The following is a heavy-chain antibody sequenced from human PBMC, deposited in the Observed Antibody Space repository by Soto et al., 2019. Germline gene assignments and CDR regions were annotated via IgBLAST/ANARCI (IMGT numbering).Heavy chain of an antibody. CDR2: IIPIFGTA. D-gene: IGHD6-19*01. CDR1: GGTFSSYA. J-gene: IGHJ2*01. V-gene: IGHV1-69*01. Sequence: QVQLVQSGAEVKKPGSSVKVSCKASGGTFSSYAISWVRQAPGQGLEWMGGIIPIFGTANYAQKFQGRVTITADESTSTASLELSSLRSEDTAVYYCARVTINYSSGWYSFWHFDLWGRGTLVTVSS. CDR3: ARVTINYSSGWYSFWHFDL.